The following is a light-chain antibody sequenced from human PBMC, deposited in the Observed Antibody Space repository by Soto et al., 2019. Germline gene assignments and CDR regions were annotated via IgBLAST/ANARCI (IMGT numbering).Light chain of an antibody. J-gene: IGKJ5*01. V-gene: IGKV1-39*01. CDR3: QQRSNWLSIT. Sequence: DIQMTQSPSSLSASVGDRVTITCRASQSISAYLNWYQQKPGKAPKLLIYKASSLESGVPSRFSGSGSGTEFTLTISSLEPEDFAVYYCQQRSNWLSITFGQGTRLEI. CDR2: KAS. CDR1: QSISAY.